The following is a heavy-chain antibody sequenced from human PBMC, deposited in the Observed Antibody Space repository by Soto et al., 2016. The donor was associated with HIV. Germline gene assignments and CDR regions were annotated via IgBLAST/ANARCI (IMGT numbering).Heavy chain of an antibody. J-gene: IGHJ4*02. Sequence: QVQLQESGPGLVKPSETLSLTCTVSGGSISSYYWSWIRQPPGKGLEWIGYIYYGGSTNYNPSLKSRVTISVDTSKNQFSLKLSSVTAADTAVYYCARARVTYYFDYWGQGTLVHRLL. CDR1: GGSISSYY. CDR2: IYYGGST. V-gene: IGHV4-59*01. CDR3: ARARVTYYFDY. D-gene: IGHD4-4*01.